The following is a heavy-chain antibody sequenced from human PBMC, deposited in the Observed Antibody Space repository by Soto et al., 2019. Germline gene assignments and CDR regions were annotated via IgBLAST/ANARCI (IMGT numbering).Heavy chain of an antibody. D-gene: IGHD6-13*01. CDR2: ISGSGGST. Sequence: EVPLLESGGGLVQPGESLRLSCAASGITFSSYAMSWVRQAPGKGLEWVSTISGSGGSTYYADTVKGRFTISRDNSKNTLYLQMNSLRAEDTAVYYCAKDGYSSNWYLNWGQGTLVTVSS. V-gene: IGHV3-23*01. CDR1: GITFSSYA. CDR3: AKDGYSSNWYLN. J-gene: IGHJ4*02.